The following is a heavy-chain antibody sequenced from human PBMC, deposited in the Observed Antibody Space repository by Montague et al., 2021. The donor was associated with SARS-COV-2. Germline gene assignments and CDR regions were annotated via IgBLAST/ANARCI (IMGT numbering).Heavy chain of an antibody. J-gene: IGHJ3*02. V-gene: IGHV4-59*01. Sequence: SETLSLTCTVPSGSISSYYWSWIRQPPGKGLEWIGYIYYSGSTNYNPSLKSRVTISVDTSKNQFSLKLSSVTAADTAVYYCARGAGYSSSRYLAFEIWGQGTMVTVSS. D-gene: IGHD6-13*01. CDR1: SGSISSYY. CDR3: ARGAGYSSSRYLAFEI. CDR2: IYYSGST.